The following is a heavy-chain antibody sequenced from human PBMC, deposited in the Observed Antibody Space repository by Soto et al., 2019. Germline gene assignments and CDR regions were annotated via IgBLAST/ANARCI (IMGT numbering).Heavy chain of an antibody. CDR1: GFTFSAYH. CDR2: INPTSSHI. V-gene: IGHV3-21*01. D-gene: IGHD2-15*01. CDR3: ARGYCGGGGCYLRRDAFDG. J-gene: IGHJ3*01. Sequence: EVQLVESGGGLVMPGGSLRLSCAASGFTFSAYHMNWVRQAPGKGLEWVSSINPTSSHIYYADSVRGRFTISRDDSKNSVSLQMNSLRTEDAALYYCARGYCGGGGCYLRRDAFDGWGQGTMVTVSS.